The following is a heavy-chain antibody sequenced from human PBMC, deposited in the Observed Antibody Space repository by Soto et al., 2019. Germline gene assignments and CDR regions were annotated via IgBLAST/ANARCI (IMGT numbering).Heavy chain of an antibody. V-gene: IGHV3-33*01. J-gene: IGHJ6*02. D-gene: IGHD3-22*01. Sequence: QVQLVESGGGVVQPGRSLRLSCAASGFTFSSYGMHWVRQAPGKGLEWVAVIWYDGSNKYYADSVKGRFTISRDNSKNTLYLQMNSLRAEDTAVYYCARVRYYYDSSGYYRPYYYGMDVWGQGTTVTVSS. CDR1: GFTFSSYG. CDR3: ARVRYYYDSSGYYRPYYYGMDV. CDR2: IWYDGSNK.